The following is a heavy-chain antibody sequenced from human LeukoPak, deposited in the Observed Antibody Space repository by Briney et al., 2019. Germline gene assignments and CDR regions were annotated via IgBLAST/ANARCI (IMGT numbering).Heavy chain of an antibody. CDR2: INPNSGGT. D-gene: IGHD4-17*01. V-gene: IGHV1-2*02. CDR3: ARDLPMTTVTRGDY. CDR1: GYTFTSYA. J-gene: IGHJ4*02. Sequence: GASVKVSCKASGYTFTSYAMNWVRQAPGQGLEWMGWINPNSGGTNYAQKFQGRVTMTRDTSISTAYMELSRLRSDDTAVYYCARDLPMTTVTRGDYWGQGTLVTVSS.